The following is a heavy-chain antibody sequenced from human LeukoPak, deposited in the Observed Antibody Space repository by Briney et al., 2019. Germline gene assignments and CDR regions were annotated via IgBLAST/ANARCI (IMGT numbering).Heavy chain of an antibody. D-gene: IGHD3-10*01. CDR2: ISGSADST. CDR3: AREGFGESRDAFDI. CDR1: GFTFSNYA. J-gene: IGHJ3*02. V-gene: IGHV3-23*01. Sequence: GGSLRLSCAASGFTFSNYAMSWVRQTPGKGLEWVSTISGSADSTYYADSVKGRFTISRDNSKNTLYLQMNSLRAEDTAVYYCAREGFGESRDAFDIWGQGTMVTVSS.